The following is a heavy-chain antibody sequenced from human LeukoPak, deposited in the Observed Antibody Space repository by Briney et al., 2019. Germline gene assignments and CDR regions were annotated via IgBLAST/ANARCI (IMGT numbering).Heavy chain of an antibody. CDR3: ANSLYKYSGYAEGMDV. CDR2: ISSSSSTI. D-gene: IGHD5-12*01. J-gene: IGHJ6*02. CDR1: GFTFSSYR. Sequence: GGSLRLSCAASGFTFSSYRMNWVRKAPGKGLECVSYISSSSSTIYYADSVKGRFTISRDNAKNSLYLQMNSLRAEDTALYYCANSLYKYSGYAEGMDVWGQGTTVTVSS. V-gene: IGHV3-48*04.